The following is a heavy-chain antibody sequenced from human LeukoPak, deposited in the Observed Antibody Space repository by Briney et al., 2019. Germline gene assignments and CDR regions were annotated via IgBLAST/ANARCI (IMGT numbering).Heavy chain of an antibody. CDR3: ARSMVRGTFKRGPSYYFDY. D-gene: IGHD3-10*01. CDR1: GGSFSGYY. J-gene: IGHJ4*02. CDR2: INHSGST. Sequence: PSETLSLTCAVYGGSFSGYYWSWIRQHPGKGLEWIGEINHSGSTNYNPSLKSRVTISVDTSKNQFSLKLSSVTAADTAVYYCARSMVRGTFKRGPSYYFDYWGQGTLVTVSS. V-gene: IGHV4-34*01.